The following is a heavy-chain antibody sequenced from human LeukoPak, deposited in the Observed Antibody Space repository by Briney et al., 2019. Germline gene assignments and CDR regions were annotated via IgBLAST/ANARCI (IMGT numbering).Heavy chain of an antibody. CDR2: TYSDGRA. CDR3: ARTETYRFDF. V-gene: IGHV3-53*01. Sequence: GGSLRLSCAASGFTVSSNSMSWVRQAPGKGLEWVSITYSDGRAYYADSVRGRFTVSRDNSKDTLYLQMNSLRVEDTAVYYCARTETYRFDFWGQGTLVTVSS. CDR1: GFTVSSNS. J-gene: IGHJ4*02.